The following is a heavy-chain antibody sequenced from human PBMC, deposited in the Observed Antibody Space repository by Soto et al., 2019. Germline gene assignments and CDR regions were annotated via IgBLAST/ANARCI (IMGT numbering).Heavy chain of an antibody. V-gene: IGHV3-15*01. Sequence: EVQLVESGGGLVKPGGSLRLSCAASGFTFSNAWMSWVRQAPGKGLEWVGRIKSKTDGGTTDYAAPVKGRFTISRDDSKNTLYLQMNSLKTEDTAVYYCTTETDPEGGWYGGQLFFDYWGQGTLVTVSS. CDR2: IKSKTDGGTT. CDR3: TTETDPEGGWYGGQLFFDY. J-gene: IGHJ4*02. CDR1: GFTFSNAW. D-gene: IGHD6-19*01.